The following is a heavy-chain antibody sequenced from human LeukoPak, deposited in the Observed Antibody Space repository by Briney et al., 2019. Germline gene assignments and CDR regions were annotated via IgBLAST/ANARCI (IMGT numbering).Heavy chain of an antibody. J-gene: IGHJ4*02. CDR1: GYTFTGYY. D-gene: IGHD4-17*01. V-gene: IGHV1-2*02. Sequence: ASVKVSCKASGYTFTGYYIHWVRQAPGQGLELMGWINPDSGGTNYAQKFQGRVTMTRDTSINTAYMELSGLRSDDTAVYCCANLMTTVTTDYWGQGTLVTVSS. CDR2: INPDSGGT. CDR3: ANLMTTVTTDY.